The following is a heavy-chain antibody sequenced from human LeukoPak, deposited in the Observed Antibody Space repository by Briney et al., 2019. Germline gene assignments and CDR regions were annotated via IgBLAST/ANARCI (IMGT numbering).Heavy chain of an antibody. Sequence: ASVKVSCKASGYTFTSYGISWMRQAPGQGLEWMGWISAYSGNTNYAQKFQGRVTMTTDTSTSTIYMELRSLRSDDTAVYYCARDAEARYSSGWNQFDYWGQGTLVTVSS. CDR3: ARDAEARYSSGWNQFDY. CDR1: GYTFTSYG. J-gene: IGHJ4*02. CDR2: ISAYSGNT. V-gene: IGHV1-18*01. D-gene: IGHD6-19*01.